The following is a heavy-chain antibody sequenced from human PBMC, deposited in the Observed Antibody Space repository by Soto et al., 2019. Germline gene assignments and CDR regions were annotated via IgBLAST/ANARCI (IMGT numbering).Heavy chain of an antibody. J-gene: IGHJ4*02. D-gene: IGHD3-22*01. Sequence: SETLSLTCNVSGGSVSSGNYYWSWIRQPPGEGLEWIGYFYYTGSINYNPSLKSRVTISIDASKNQFSLRLSSVTAADTAVYYCARSMLYSDGSNYSPFDYWGQGTLVTVSS. V-gene: IGHV4-61*01. CDR2: FYYTGSI. CDR1: GGSVSSGNYY. CDR3: ARSMLYSDGSNYSPFDY.